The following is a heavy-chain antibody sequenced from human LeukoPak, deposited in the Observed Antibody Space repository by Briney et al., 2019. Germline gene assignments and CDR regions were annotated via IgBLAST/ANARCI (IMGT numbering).Heavy chain of an antibody. V-gene: IGHV4-59*10. CDR3: ARGSLRISSGWYGLDY. Sequence: PSETLSLTCAVYGGSFSGYYWSWIRQPPGKGLEWIGRIYTSGSTNYNPSLKSRVTMSVDTSKNQFSLKLSSVTAADTAVYYCARGSLRISSGWYGLDYWGQGTLVTVSS. CDR1: GGSFSGYY. D-gene: IGHD6-19*01. CDR2: IYTSGST. J-gene: IGHJ4*02.